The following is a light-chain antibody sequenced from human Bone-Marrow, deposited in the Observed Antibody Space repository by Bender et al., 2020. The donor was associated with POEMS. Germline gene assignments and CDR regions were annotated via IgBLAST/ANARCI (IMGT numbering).Light chain of an antibody. CDR1: NIGSHS. CDR2: DDS. J-gene: IGLJ2*01. CDR3: QVWDSSSDPVV. V-gene: IGLV3-21*03. Sequence: SFVLTQPPSVSVAPGKTATITCGGNNIGSHSVHWYQQKSGQAPVLVVYDDSDRPSGIPERFSGSNSGNTATLTISRVEAGDEADYYCQVWDSSSDPVVFGGGTKVTVL.